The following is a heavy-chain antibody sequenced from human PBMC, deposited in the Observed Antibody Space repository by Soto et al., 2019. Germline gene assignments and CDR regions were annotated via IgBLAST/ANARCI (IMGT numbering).Heavy chain of an antibody. J-gene: IGHJ4*02. D-gene: IGHD1-1*01. V-gene: IGHV3-7*01. CDR1: GLTFSSYW. CDR2: IKQDGSEK. CDR3: ARGRAGTTPVFDY. Sequence: GGSLRLSCAASGLTFSSYWMSWVRQAPGKGLEWVANIKQDGSEKYYVDSVKGRFTISRDNAKNSLYLQMNSLRAGDTAVYYCARGRAGTTPVFDYWGQGTLVTVSS.